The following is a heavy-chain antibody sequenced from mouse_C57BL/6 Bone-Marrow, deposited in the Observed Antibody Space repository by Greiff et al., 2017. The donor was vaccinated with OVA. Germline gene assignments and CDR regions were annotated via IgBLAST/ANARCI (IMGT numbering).Heavy chain of an antibody. J-gene: IGHJ3*01. CDR2: IYPGDGDT. V-gene: IGHV1-82*01. CDR3: ARGGDYDDGVFAY. D-gene: IGHD2-4*01. CDR1: GYAFSSSW. Sequence: VMLVESGPELVKPGASVKISCKASGYAFSSSWMNWVKQRPGKGLEWIGRIYPGDGDTNYNGKFKGKATLTADKSSSTAYMQLSSLTSEDSAVYFCARGGDYDDGVFAYWGQGTLVTVSA.